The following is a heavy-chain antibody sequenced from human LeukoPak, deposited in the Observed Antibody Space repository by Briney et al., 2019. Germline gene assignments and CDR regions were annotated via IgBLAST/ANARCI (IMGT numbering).Heavy chain of an antibody. J-gene: IGHJ5*02. CDR3: ARAILNWFDP. Sequence: PSETLSLTCTVSSGSISTSNYYWSWIRQPPGKGLEWIGEINHSGSTNYNPSLKSRVTISVDTSKNQFSLKLSSVTAADTAVYYCARAILNWFDPWGQGTLVTVSS. CDR2: INHSGST. CDR1: SGSISTSNYY. V-gene: IGHV4-39*07.